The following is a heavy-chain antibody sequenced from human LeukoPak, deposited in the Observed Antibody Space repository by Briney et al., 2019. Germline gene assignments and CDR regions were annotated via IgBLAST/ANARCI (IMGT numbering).Heavy chain of an antibody. V-gene: IGHV1-2*02. J-gene: IGHJ3*02. Sequence: ASVKVSCKASGYTFTGYSLHWVRQAPGQGLEWMGWINPNSGGTNYAQKFQGRVTMTRDTSISTAYMELSRLRSDDTAVYYCARSCLLHASWDAFDIWGQGTMVTVSS. CDR2: INPNSGGT. D-gene: IGHD2-15*01. CDR3: ARSCLLHASWDAFDI. CDR1: GYTFTGYS.